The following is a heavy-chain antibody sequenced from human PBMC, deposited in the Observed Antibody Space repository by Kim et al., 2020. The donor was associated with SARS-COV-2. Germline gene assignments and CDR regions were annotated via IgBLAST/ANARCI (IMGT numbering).Heavy chain of an antibody. Sequence: SETLSLTCTVPGGSISSRSYYWGWIRQPPGKGLEWIGTIYYSGNTYYNPYLKSRVTISVDTSKNQFSLKLSSVTAADTAVYYCARLRADNSGYWGQGTLVTVSS. V-gene: IGHV4-39*01. D-gene: IGHD3-22*01. J-gene: IGHJ4*02. CDR1: GGSISSRSYY. CDR2: IYYSGNT. CDR3: ARLRADNSGY.